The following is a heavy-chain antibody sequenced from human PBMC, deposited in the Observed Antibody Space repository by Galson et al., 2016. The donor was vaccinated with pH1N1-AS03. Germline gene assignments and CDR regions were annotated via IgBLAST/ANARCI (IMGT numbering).Heavy chain of an antibody. J-gene: IGHJ4*02. CDR1: GFSFSSYA. Sequence: SLRLSCAASGFSFSSYAVHWVRQAPGKGLEWVATIWFDDLKKFYADSVRGRFTISRDDTRDTLYLQMERLTVDDTAVYYCARDRWGGTPLYYFDYRGPGNLVTVSS. V-gene: IGHV3-33*01. CDR3: ARDRWGGTPLYYFDY. D-gene: IGHD1-26*01. CDR2: IWFDDLKK.